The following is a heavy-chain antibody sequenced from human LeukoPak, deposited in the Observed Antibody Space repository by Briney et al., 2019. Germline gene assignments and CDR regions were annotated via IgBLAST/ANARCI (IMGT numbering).Heavy chain of an antibody. J-gene: IGHJ4*02. CDR1: GYIFTSYY. CDR2: INPSGGST. Sequence: GASVKVSCKASGYIFTSYYMHWVRQAPGQGLEWMGIINPSGGSTSYTQKFQGRVTMTRDTSTTTVYMELSSLRSQDTAVYYCARHEEVGDYYYFDYWGQGTLVTVSS. V-gene: IGHV1-46*01. D-gene: IGHD2/OR15-2a*01. CDR3: ARHEEVGDYYYFDY.